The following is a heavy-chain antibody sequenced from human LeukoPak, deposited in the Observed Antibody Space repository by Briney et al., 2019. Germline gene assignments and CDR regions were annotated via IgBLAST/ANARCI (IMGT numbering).Heavy chain of an antibody. CDR1: GYTFTSYY. D-gene: IGHD1-26*01. J-gene: IGHJ5*02. CDR2: INPTGGST. V-gene: IGHV1-46*01. CDR3: ARDNSVGDNAWWFDP. Sequence: GASVKVSCKASGYTFTSYYMHWVRQAPGQGLGWMGLINPTGGSTGYAQKFQGRVTMTRDMSTSTDYMELSSLRSEDTAIYYCARDNSVGDNAWWFDPWGQGTPVTVSS.